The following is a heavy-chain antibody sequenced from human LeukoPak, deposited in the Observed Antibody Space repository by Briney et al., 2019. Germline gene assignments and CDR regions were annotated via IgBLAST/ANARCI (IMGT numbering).Heavy chain of an antibody. CDR2: MNPNSGNT. Sequence: ASVKVSCKASGYTFTSYDINWVRQATGQGLEWMGWMNPNSGNTGYAQKFQGRVTMTRNTSISTAYMELSSLRSEDTAVYYCARGGGSSWYESFWVKYYYYYMDVWGKGTTVTISS. CDR3: ARGGGSSWYESFWVKYYYYYMDV. V-gene: IGHV1-8*01. J-gene: IGHJ6*03. CDR1: GYTFTSYD. D-gene: IGHD6-13*01.